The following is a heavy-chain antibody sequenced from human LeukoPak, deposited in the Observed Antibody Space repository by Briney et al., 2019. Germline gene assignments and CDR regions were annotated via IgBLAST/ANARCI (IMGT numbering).Heavy chain of an antibody. CDR1: GFTFSGSA. CDR3: TADYCSGGSCRYYYYYYMDV. D-gene: IGHD2-15*01. Sequence: PGGSLGLSCAASGFTFSGSAMHWVRQASGKGLEWVGRIRSKANSYATAYAASVKGRFTISRDDSKNTAYLQMNSLKTEDTAVYYCTADYCSGGSCRYYYYYYMDVWGKGTTVTVSS. J-gene: IGHJ6*03. V-gene: IGHV3-73*01. CDR2: IRSKANSYAT.